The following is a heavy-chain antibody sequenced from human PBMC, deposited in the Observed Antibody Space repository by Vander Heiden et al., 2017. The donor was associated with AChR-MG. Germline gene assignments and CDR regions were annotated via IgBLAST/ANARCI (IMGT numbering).Heavy chain of an antibody. CDR3: ASGTPKYFQH. J-gene: IGHJ1*01. Sequence: QVQLVQPGAEGKKPGPSVKVSCKASGYTLSGYYMHWVRPGHGQGLEWMRRINRNSGGTNDAQKFQGRVTMTRDTSISTAYMELSRLGSDDTAVYYCASGTPKYFQHWGQGTLVTVSS. D-gene: IGHD2-15*01. V-gene: IGHV1-2*06. CDR1: GYTLSGYY. CDR2: INRNSGGT.